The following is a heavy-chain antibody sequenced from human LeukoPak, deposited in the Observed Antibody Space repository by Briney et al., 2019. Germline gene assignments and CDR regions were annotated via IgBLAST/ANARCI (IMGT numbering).Heavy chain of an antibody. CDR1: GYTFTSYG. J-gene: IGHJ3*02. CDR2: ISAYNGNT. V-gene: IGHV1-18*01. Sequence: ASVKVSCKASGYTFTSYGISWVRQATGQGLEWMGWISAYNGNTNYAQKLQGRVTMTTDTSTSTAYMELRSLRSDDTAVYYCARDLTADNAFDIWGQGTMVTVSS. CDR3: ARDLTADNAFDI. D-gene: IGHD3-9*01.